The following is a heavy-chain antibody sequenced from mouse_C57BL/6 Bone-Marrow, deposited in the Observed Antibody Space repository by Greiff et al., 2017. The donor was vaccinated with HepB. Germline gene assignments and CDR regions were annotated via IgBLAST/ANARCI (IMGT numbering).Heavy chain of an antibody. CDR3: ARDSSGFAWFAY. CDR2: ISYDGSN. D-gene: IGHD3-2*02. V-gene: IGHV3-6*01. Sequence: VQLKESGPGLVKPSQSLSLTCSVTGYSITSGYYWNWIRQFPGNKLEWMGYISYDGSNNYNPSLKNRISITRDTSKNQFFLKLNSVTTEDTATYYCARDSSGFAWFAYWGQGTLVTVSA. J-gene: IGHJ3*01. CDR1: GYSITSGYY.